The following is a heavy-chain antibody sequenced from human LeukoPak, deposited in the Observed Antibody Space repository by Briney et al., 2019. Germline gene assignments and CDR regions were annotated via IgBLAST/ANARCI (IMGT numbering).Heavy chain of an antibody. CDR1: GFTFVSYW. J-gene: IGHJ4*02. CDR2: INGYGSST. V-gene: IGHV3-74*01. Sequence: GGSLRLSCAASGFTFVSYWMQWVRQAPGKGLVWVSRINGYGSSTDFADSVKGRFTISRDNAKNTLYLQMNSLRAEDTAVYYCARDAPGNTALDYWGQGTLVTVSS. CDR3: ARDAPGNTALDY. D-gene: IGHD5-18*01.